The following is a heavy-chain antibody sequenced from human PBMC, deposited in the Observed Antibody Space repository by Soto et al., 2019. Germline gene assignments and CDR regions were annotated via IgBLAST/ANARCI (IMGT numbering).Heavy chain of an antibody. CDR1: GGSISSYY. CDR2: IYYSGST. V-gene: IGHV4-59*01. CDR3: ARGFGYDSSGDAFDI. Sequence: SETLSLTCTVSGGSISSYYWSWIRQPPGKGLERIGYIYYSGSTNYNTSLKSRVTISVDTSKNQFSMKLSSVTAADTAVYYCARGFGYDSSGDAFDIWGQGTMVT. J-gene: IGHJ3*02. D-gene: IGHD3-22*01.